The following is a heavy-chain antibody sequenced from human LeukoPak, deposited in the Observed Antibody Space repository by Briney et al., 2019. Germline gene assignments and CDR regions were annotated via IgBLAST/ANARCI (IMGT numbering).Heavy chain of an antibody. CDR1: GGSISRNSYY. D-gene: IGHD6-19*01. CDR2: IYYSGST. Sequence: KPSETLSLPCAVSGGSISRNSYYWGWIRQPPGKGLEWIGSIYYSGSTYYNPSLKSRVTISVDTSKNQFSLKLSSVTAADTAVYYCARASKRSGWKYYYYYMDVWGKGTTVTVSS. CDR3: ARASKRSGWKYYYYYMDV. V-gene: IGHV4-39*07. J-gene: IGHJ6*03.